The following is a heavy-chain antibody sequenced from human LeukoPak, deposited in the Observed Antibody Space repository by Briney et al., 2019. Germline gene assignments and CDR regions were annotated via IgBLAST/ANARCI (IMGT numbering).Heavy chain of an antibody. CDR1: GFTFSNAW. D-gene: IGHD6-13*01. CDR3: TTDPSSWYSSSWYPPYFDY. J-gene: IGHJ4*02. V-gene: IGHV3-15*01. CDR2: IKSKTDGGTT. Sequence: GGSLRLSCAASGFTFSNAWMSWVRQAPGKGLEWVGRIKSKTDGGTTDYAAPVKGRFTISRDDSKNTLYLQMNSLKTEDTAVYYCTTDPSSWYSSSWYPPYFDYWGQGTLVTVSS.